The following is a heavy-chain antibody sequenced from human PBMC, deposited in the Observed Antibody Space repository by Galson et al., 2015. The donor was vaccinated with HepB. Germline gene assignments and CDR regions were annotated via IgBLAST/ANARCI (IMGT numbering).Heavy chain of an antibody. CDR3: ARTRGGAYDSRYFDY. CDR1: GYSFTNYW. V-gene: IGHV5-51*01. D-gene: IGHD5-12*01. Sequence: QSGAEVKKPGESLKISCKGSGYSFTNYWIGWVRQMPGKGLEWMGLIYPGDSDTRYSPSFQGQVTISADKSISTAYLQWSSLKASDTAMYYCARTRGGAYDSRYFDYWGLETLVTVSS. CDR2: IYPGDSDT. J-gene: IGHJ4*02.